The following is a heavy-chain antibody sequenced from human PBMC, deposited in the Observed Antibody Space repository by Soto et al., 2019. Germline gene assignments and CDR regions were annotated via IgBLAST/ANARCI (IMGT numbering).Heavy chain of an antibody. CDR2: MNPNSGNT. V-gene: IGHV1-8*01. CDR3: ARAPRNWGFDY. Sequence: QVQLVQSGAEVKKPGASVKVSCKASGYTFTSYDFNWVRQATGQGPEWLGWMNPNSGNTGYSQKFQGRVTMTSDTSISTANMELSSLRSEDTAVYYWARAPRNWGFDYWGQGTQVTVPS. CDR1: GYTFTSYD. D-gene: IGHD7-27*01. J-gene: IGHJ4*02.